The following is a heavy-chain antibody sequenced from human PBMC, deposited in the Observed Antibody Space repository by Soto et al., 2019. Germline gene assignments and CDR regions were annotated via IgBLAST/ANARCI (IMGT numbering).Heavy chain of an antibody. CDR3: ARSGYCSGGSCYGVYYYYYGMDV. V-gene: IGHV4-30-2*01. D-gene: IGHD2-15*01. J-gene: IGHJ6*02. CDR2: IYHSGST. CDR1: GGSISSGGYS. Sequence: SETLSLTCAVSGGSISSGGYSWSWIRQPPGKGLEWIGYIYHSGSTYYNPSLKSRVTISVDRSKNQFSLKLSSVTAADTAVYYCARSGYCSGGSCYGVYYYYYGMDVWGQGTTVTVSS.